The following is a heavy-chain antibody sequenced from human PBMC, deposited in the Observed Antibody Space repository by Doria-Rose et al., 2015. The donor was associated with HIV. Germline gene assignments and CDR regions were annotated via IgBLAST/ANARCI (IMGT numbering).Heavy chain of an antibody. V-gene: IGHV1-69*08. CDR1: GCTFSSYT. J-gene: IGHJ4*02. CDR3: ASQWERSSFDY. CDR2: IIPILDTV. D-gene: IGHD1-26*01. Sequence: ASGCTFSSYTIRWVRQAPGQGLEWMGRIIPILDTVNYALRFQGRVTITADESTSTAYMELSSLRSEDTAIYYCASQWERSSFDYWGQGTLVTVSS.